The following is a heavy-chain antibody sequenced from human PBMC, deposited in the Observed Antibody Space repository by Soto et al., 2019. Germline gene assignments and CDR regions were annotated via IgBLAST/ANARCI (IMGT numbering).Heavy chain of an antibody. V-gene: IGHV4-34*01. CDR1: GESFSGYY. D-gene: IGHD1-26*01. J-gene: IGHJ4*02. CDR3: ARDRRSYSDYFDY. Sequence: QVQLQQWGAGLLKPSETLSLTCAVYGESFSGYYWTWIRQPPGKGLELIGEINHSGSTNYNTSLKSRVTISVDTSKNQFSLKLSSVTAADTAVYYCARDRRSYSDYFDYWGQGTLVTVSS. CDR2: INHSGST.